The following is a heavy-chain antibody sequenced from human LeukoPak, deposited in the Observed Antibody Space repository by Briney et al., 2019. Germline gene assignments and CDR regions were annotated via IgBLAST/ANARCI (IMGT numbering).Heavy chain of an antibody. CDR1: GFTFSSYY. CDR3: ARDLAVAGDY. CDR2: IKQDGSEK. V-gene: IGHV3-7*01. J-gene: IGHJ4*02. Sequence: GGSLRLSCAASGFTFSSYYMSWVRQAPGKGLEWVANIKQDGSEKYYVDSVKGRFTISRDNAKNSLYLQMNSLRAEDTAVYYCARDLAVAGDYWGQGTLVTVSS. D-gene: IGHD6-19*01.